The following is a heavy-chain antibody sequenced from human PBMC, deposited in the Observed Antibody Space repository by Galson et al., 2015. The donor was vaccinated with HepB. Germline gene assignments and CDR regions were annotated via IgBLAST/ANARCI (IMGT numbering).Heavy chain of an antibody. CDR3: ARDSNSRFLEWSHYHGMDL. D-gene: IGHD3-3*01. CDR1: GYTFRGYY. Sequence: SVKVSCKASGYTFRGYYMHWVRQAPGQGLEWMGRIDPNSGGTSYAQEFQGRVTMTRDTSITTAYMELSSLRSDDTAVYFCARDSNSRFLEWSHYHGMDLWGQGTTVTVSS. CDR2: IDPNSGGT. J-gene: IGHJ6*02. V-gene: IGHV1-2*06.